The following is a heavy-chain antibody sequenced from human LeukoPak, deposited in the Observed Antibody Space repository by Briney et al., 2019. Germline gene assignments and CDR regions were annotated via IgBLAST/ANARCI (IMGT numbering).Heavy chain of an antibody. CDR3: ARGGLKKIPFDY. D-gene: IGHD2-21*01. CDR2: IYYSGST. V-gene: IGHV4-59*01. J-gene: IGHJ4*02. CDR1: GGSISSYY. Sequence: SETLSLTCTVSGGSISSYYWSWIRQPPGKGLEWIGYIYYSGSTNYNPSLKSRVTISVDTSKNQFSLKLSSVTAADTAVCYCARGGLKKIPFDYWGQGTLVTVSS.